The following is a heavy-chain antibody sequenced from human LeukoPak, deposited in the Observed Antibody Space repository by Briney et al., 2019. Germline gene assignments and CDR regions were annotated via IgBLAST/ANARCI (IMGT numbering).Heavy chain of an antibody. J-gene: IGHJ4*02. CDR1: GASFSSSTYY. Sequence: SETLSLTCTVSGASFSSSTYYWGWIRQPPGKGLEWIGSIYYSGSTYYNPSLKSRVTMSVDTSKIQFSLKLSSVTAADTAVYYCARHAGGISATGTRPFDYWGQGTLVTVSS. CDR2: IYYSGST. D-gene: IGHD6-13*01. CDR3: ARHAGGISATGTRPFDY. V-gene: IGHV4-39*01.